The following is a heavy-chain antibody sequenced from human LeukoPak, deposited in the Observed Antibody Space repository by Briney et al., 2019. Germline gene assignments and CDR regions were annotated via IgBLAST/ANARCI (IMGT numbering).Heavy chain of an antibody. CDR3: AKGSIVGAQGRYFDY. V-gene: IGHV3-21*04. J-gene: IGHJ4*02. CDR2: ISSSSSYI. D-gene: IGHD1-26*01. Sequence: GGSLRLSCAASGFTFSSYSMNWVRQAPGKGLEWVSSISSSSSYIYYADSVKGRFTISRDNAKNSLYLQMNSLRAEDTAVYYCAKGSIVGAQGRYFDYWGQGTLVTVSS. CDR1: GFTFSSYS.